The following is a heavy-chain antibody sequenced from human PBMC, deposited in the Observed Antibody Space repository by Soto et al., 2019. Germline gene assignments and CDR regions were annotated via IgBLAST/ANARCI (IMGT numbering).Heavy chain of an antibody. D-gene: IGHD1-26*01. CDR2: IWYDGSNE. Sequence: GGSLRLSCAASGLTFSGHSMIWVRQTPGKGLQWVAGIWYDGSNEYYADSVKGRFTISRDNTKNSLYLQMNSLRVEDTAVYYCAHRRIGIYDFWGQGALVTVSS. J-gene: IGHJ4*02. V-gene: IGHV3-33*03. CDR3: AHRRIGIYDF. CDR1: GLTFSGHS.